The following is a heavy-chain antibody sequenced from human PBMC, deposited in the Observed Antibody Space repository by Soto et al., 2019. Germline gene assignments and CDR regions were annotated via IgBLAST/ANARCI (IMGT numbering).Heavy chain of an antibody. CDR3: ARDGSSGYTDY. CDR1: GFTFSSYS. CDR2: ISSSSSYI. D-gene: IGHD3-22*01. Sequence: EVQLVESGGGLVKPGGSLRLSCAASGFTFSSYSMNWVRQAPGKGLEWVSSISSSSSYIYYADSVKGRFTISRDNAQNSLYQQMNSLRAEDTAVYYCARDGSSGYTDYWGQGTLVTVSP. J-gene: IGHJ4*02. V-gene: IGHV3-21*01.